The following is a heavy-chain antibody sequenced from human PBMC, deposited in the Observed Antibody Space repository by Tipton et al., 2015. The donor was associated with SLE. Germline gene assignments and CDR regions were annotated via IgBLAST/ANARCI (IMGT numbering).Heavy chain of an antibody. D-gene: IGHD2-2*01. Sequence: SLRLSCSASGFTFSSYAMHWVRQAPGKGLEYVSAISSNGGSTYYADSVKGRFTISRDNSKNTLYLQMSSLRAEDTAVYYCVKGGGCSSTSCYFQHWGQGPLVTVSS. J-gene: IGHJ1*01. CDR1: GFTFSSYA. V-gene: IGHV3-64D*06. CDR3: VKGGGCSSTSCYFQH. CDR2: ISSNGGST.